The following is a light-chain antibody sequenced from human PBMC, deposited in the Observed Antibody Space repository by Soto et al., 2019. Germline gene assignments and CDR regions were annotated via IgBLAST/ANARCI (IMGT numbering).Light chain of an antibody. CDR2: TTS. CDR3: QQANSFPLT. CDR1: QDINNW. V-gene: IGKV1D-12*01. J-gene: IGKJ4*01. Sequence: DIQMTQSPSSVSASVGDRVTITCRASQDINNWLACYQQKPGQAPKLLIYTTSSLQSGVPSRFSGSGSGTAFTLTISSLQPEEFATYYCQQANSFPLTFGGGTKVEIK.